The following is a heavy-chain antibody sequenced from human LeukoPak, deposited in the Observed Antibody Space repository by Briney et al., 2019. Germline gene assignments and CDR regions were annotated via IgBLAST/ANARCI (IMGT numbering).Heavy chain of an antibody. CDR3: AKDHTPGQTNDYYYGMDV. V-gene: IGHV3-23*01. J-gene: IGHJ6*02. Sequence: GGSLRLSCAASGFTFSSYAMSWVRQAPGKGLEWVSDISGSGGSTYYADSVKGRFTISRDNSKNTLYLQMNSLRAEDTAVYYCAKDHTPGQTNDYYYGMDVWGQGTTVTVSS. CDR2: ISGSGGST. CDR1: GFTFSSYA.